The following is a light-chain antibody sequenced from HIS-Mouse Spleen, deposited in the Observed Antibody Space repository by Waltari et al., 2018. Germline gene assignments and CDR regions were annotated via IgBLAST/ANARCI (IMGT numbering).Light chain of an antibody. V-gene: IGKV2-28*01. CDR3: MQALQPPWT. J-gene: IGKJ2*01. Sequence: DIVMTQSPLFLPVTRGEPASISCRTSQSLLYSNGYNYLDWYLQKPGQSPQLLIYLGSNRASGVPGRFSGSGSGTDFTLKISRVEAEDVGVYYCMQALQPPWTFGQGTKLEIK. CDR1: QSLLYSNGYNY. CDR2: LGS.